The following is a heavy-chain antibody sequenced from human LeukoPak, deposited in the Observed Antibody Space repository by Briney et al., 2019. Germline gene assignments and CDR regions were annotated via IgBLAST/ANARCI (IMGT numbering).Heavy chain of an antibody. D-gene: IGHD2-8*02. V-gene: IGHV5-51*01. Sequence: GKSLKISCKGSAYTFTTYWIGWVRQMLGKGLEWMGIIYPGDSDTRYSPSFQGQVTISADKSISTAYLQWSSLKASDTAIYYCAQRRTGGYDYWGQGTLVTVSS. CDR3: AQRRTGGYDY. CDR2: IYPGDSDT. CDR1: AYTFTTYW. J-gene: IGHJ4*02.